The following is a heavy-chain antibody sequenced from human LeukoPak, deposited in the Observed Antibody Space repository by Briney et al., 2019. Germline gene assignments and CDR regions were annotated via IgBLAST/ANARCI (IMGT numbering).Heavy chain of an antibody. CDR1: GGSISSGGYY. CDR2: IHNRGST. J-gene: IGHJ5*02. CDR3: ARDGLPHGCFDP. Sequence: TLSLTCTVSGGSISSGGYYWIWMRQHTGKGLAWTWYIHNRGSTYYDPSLKRRVTISVDTSKNQFSLKLSCLTAADPGEYYWARDGLPHGCFDPWAQETLVTVSS. D-gene: IGHD1-14*01. V-gene: IGHV4-31*03.